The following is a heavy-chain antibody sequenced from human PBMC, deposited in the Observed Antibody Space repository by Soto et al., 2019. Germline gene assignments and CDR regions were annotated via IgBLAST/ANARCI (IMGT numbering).Heavy chain of an antibody. CDR2: IYPGDSDT. J-gene: IGHJ4*02. CDR3: GRHSLNAVDY. Sequence: GESLKISCKGSGYSFTSCWIGWVRQMPGKGLEWMGIIYPGDSDTRYRPSFQGQVTISADKSSSTAYLQWSSLKASDTAMYYCGRHSLNAVDYWGQGTLVTVSS. V-gene: IGHV5-51*01. CDR1: GYSFTSCW. D-gene: IGHD2-8*01.